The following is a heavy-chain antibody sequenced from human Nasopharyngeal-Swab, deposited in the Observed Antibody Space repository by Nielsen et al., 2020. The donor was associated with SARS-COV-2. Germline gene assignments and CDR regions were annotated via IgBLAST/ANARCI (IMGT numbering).Heavy chain of an antibody. D-gene: IGHD3-9*01. V-gene: IGHV4-34*01. CDR2: INHSGST. J-gene: IGHJ6*03. CDR3: ARVTGHYYYYMDV. Sequence: PGKGLEWIGEINHSGSTNYNPSLKSRVTISVDTSKNQFSLKLSSVTAADTAVYYCARVTGHYYYYMDVWGKGTTVTVSS.